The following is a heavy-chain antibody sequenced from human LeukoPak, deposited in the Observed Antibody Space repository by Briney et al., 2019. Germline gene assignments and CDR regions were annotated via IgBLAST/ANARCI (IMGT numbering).Heavy chain of an antibody. D-gene: IGHD7-27*01. J-gene: IGHJ3*02. V-gene: IGHV3-30*02. Sequence: GGSLRLSCAASRFTFSSYGMHWVRQAPGKGLEWVAFIRYDGSNKYYADSVKGRFTISRDNSKNTLYLQMNSLRAEDTAVYYCAKDRTPWVKDAFDIWGQGTMVTVSS. CDR3: AKDRTPWVKDAFDI. CDR2: IRYDGSNK. CDR1: RFTFSSYG.